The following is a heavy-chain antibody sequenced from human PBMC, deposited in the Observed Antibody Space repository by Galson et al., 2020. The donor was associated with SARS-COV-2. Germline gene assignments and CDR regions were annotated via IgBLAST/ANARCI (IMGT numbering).Heavy chain of an antibody. Sequence: SQTLSLTCAISGDSVSSNSAAWNWIRQSPSRGLEWLGRTYYRSKWYNDYAVSVKSRITINPDTSKNQFSLQLNSVTPEDTAVYYCARADSVMSAGKDYYYYGMDVWGQGTTVTVSS. D-gene: IGHD6-19*01. CDR1: GDSVSSNSAA. CDR2: TYYRSKWYN. J-gene: IGHJ6*02. CDR3: ARADSVMSAGKDYYYYGMDV. V-gene: IGHV6-1*01.